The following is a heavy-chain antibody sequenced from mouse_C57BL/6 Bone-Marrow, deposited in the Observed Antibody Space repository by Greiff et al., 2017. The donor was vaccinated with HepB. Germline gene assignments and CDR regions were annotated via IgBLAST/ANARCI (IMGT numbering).Heavy chain of an antibody. D-gene: IGHD1-1*01. CDR1: GFTFSDYG. CDR3: ARSHYYGRGAWFAY. Sequence: EVNVVESGGGLVQPGGSLKLSCAASGFTFSDYGMAWVRQAPRKGPEWVAFISNLAYSIYYADTVTGRFTISRENAKNTLYLEMSSLRSEDTAMYYCARSHYYGRGAWFAYWGQGTLVTVSA. J-gene: IGHJ3*01. V-gene: IGHV5-15*01. CDR2: ISNLAYSI.